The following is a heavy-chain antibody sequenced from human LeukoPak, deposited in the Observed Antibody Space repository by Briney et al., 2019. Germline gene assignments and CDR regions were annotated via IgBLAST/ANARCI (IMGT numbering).Heavy chain of an antibody. V-gene: IGHV1-2*02. CDR1: GYTFTGYY. J-gene: IGHJ4*02. Sequence: ASVKVSCKASGYTFTGYYMHWVRQAPGQGLEWMGWINPNSGDTNYAEKFQGRVTMTRDTSISTAYMDLRRLRSDDTAVYYCARDYSSSSGYFDYWGQGTLATVSS. D-gene: IGHD6-6*01. CDR2: INPNSGDT. CDR3: ARDYSSSSGYFDY.